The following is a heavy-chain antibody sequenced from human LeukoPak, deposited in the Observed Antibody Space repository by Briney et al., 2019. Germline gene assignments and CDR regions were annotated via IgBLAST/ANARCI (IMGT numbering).Heavy chain of an antibody. Sequence: EASVKVSCKASGGTFSSYAISWVRQAPGQGLEWVGGIIPIFGTANYAQKFQGRVTITADKSTSTAYMELSSLRSEDTAVYYCARADKCSGGSCYSWWFDPWGQGTLVTVSS. CDR3: ARADKCSGGSCYSWWFDP. J-gene: IGHJ5*02. CDR1: GGTFSSYA. CDR2: IIPIFGTA. D-gene: IGHD2-15*01. V-gene: IGHV1-69*06.